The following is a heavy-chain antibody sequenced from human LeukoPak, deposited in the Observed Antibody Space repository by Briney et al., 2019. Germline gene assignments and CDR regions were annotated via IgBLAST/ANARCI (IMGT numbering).Heavy chain of an antibody. CDR1: GGSFSGYY. V-gene: IGHV4-34*01. Sequence: SETLSLTCAVYGGSFSGYYWSWIRQPPGKGLEWIGEINHSGSTNYNPSLKSRVTISVDTSKNQFSLKLSSVTAADTAVYYCARDSEKYCSGGSCFQIGYWGQGTLVTVSS. CDR2: INHSGST. J-gene: IGHJ4*02. D-gene: IGHD2-15*01. CDR3: ARDSEKYCSGGSCFQIGY.